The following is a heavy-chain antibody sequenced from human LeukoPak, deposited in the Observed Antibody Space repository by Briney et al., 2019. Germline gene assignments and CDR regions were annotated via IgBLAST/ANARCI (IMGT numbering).Heavy chain of an antibody. V-gene: IGHV1-2*02. Sequence: GASVKVSCKASGYTFTGYYMHWVRQAPGRGLDWMGWINPNSGGTNYAQKFQGRVTMTRDTSISTAYMELSRLRSDDTAVYYCARASDPILYYYMDVWGKGTTVTVSS. CDR2: INPNSGGT. CDR1: GYTFTGYY. J-gene: IGHJ6*03. D-gene: IGHD2-2*01. CDR3: ARASDPILYYYMDV.